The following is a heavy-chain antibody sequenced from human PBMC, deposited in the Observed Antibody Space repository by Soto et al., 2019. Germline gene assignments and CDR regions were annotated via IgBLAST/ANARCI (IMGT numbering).Heavy chain of an antibody. D-gene: IGHD5-12*01. V-gene: IGHV3-15*01. CDR2: IKSKTDGGTT. Sequence: EVQLVESGGGLVKPGGSLRLSCAASGFTFSNAWMSWVRQAPGKGLEWVGCIKSKTDGGTTDYAAPVKGRFTISRDDSKNTLYLQMNSLKTEDTAVYYCTTERFSGYDYWGQGTLVTVSS. CDR1: GFTFSNAW. J-gene: IGHJ4*02. CDR3: TTERFSGYDY.